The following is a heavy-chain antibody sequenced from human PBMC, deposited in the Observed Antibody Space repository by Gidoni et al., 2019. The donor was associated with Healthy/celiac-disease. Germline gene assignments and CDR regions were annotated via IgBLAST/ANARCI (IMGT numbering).Heavy chain of an antibody. V-gene: IGHV4-34*01. CDR2: INHSGST. CDR1: GGSFSGYY. CDR3: ARVVWGSYRYPDY. J-gene: IGHJ4*02. D-gene: IGHD3-16*02. Sequence: QVQLQQWGAGLLKPSETLSLTCAVYGGSFSGYYWSWIRQPPGKGLEWIGEINHSGSTNYNPSLKSRVTISVDTSKNQFSLKLSSVTAADTAVYYCARVVWGSYRYPDYWGQGTLVTVSS.